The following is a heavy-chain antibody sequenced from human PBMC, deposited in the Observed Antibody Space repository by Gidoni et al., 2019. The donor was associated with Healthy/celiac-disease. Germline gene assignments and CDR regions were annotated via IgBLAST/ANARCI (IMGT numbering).Heavy chain of an antibody. V-gene: IGHV4-34*01. CDR2: INHSGST. D-gene: IGHD6-19*01. Sequence: QVQLQQWCAGLLKPSETLSLTCAVYGGSFSGYYWSWIRQPPGKGLEWIGEINHSGSTNYNPSLESRITISVDTSKNQFSLKLTSVTAADTAVYYCARGRPINSSGWSPRFDYWGQGTLVTVSS. CDR3: ARGRPINSSGWSPRFDY. J-gene: IGHJ4*02. CDR1: GGSFSGYY.